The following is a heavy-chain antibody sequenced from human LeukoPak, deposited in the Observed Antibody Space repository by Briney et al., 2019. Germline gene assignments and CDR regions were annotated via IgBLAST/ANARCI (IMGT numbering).Heavy chain of an antibody. Sequence: SETLSLTCAVYGGSFSGYHWSWIRQPPGKGLEWIGEINHSGSTNYNPSLKSRVTISLDTSKNQFSLKLSSVTAADTAMYYCARGRRSIAARPGWYYFDYWGQGTLVTVSP. J-gene: IGHJ4*02. CDR1: GGSFSGYH. D-gene: IGHD6-6*01. CDR3: ARGRRSIAARPGWYYFDY. CDR2: INHSGST. V-gene: IGHV4-34*01.